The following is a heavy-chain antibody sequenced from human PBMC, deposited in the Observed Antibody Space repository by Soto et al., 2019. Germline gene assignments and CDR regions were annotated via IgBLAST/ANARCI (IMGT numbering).Heavy chain of an antibody. J-gene: IGHJ3*02. V-gene: IGHV1-18*01. CDR3: ASGVGYSNSDGHAFDI. D-gene: IGHD4-4*01. CDR1: GYTFTKYA. Sequence: QVQLMQSGAEVKKPGASVKVSCKASGYTFTKYAITWVRQAPGQGLEWMGWISRYNDNTHYAQKLKVRVPMTTDTTTSTDYLEVRSLSYDDTAVYDSASGVGYSNSDGHAFDIWGQGTMVTGSA. CDR2: ISRYNDNT.